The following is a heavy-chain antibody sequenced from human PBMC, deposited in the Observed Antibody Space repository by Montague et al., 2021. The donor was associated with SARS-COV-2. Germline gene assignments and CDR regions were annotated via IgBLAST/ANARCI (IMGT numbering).Heavy chain of an antibody. CDR2: IYTGGYV. CDR3: ARAIWHLDF. V-gene: IGHV4-4*07. Sequence: SETLSLTCSVSGDSISRYYWSWIRQSDGKGLEWIGRIYTGGYVNYNPALQSRVSMSVDTSKSQVSLNVTSVTAADTAVYYCARAIWHLDFRGRGILVTVSS. J-gene: IGHJ2*01. CDR1: GDSISRYY.